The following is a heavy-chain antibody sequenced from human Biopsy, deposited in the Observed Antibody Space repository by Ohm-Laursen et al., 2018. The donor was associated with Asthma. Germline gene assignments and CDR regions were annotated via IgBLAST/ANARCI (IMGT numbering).Heavy chain of an antibody. D-gene: IGHD2-8*01. CDR3: GRERSCMVAY. Sequence: SLRLSCAASGFTFGSYGLHWVRQAPGKGLEWVADIWFDGSNKHYADSVKGRFTISRDNSKNTLYLQMNSLRAEDTALYYCGRERSCMVAYWGQGTLVIVSS. CDR1: GFTFGSYG. CDR2: IWFDGSNK. J-gene: IGHJ4*02. V-gene: IGHV3-33*01.